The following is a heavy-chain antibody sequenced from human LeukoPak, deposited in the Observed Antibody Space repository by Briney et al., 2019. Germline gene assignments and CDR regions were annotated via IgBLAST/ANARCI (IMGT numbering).Heavy chain of an antibody. J-gene: IGHJ4*02. CDR2: MNPNSGNT. D-gene: IGHD3-10*01. V-gene: IGHV1-8*02. Sequence: ASVKVSCKASGGTFSSYAISWVRQAPGQGLEWMGWMNPNSGNTGYAQKFQGRVTMTRNASISTAYMELSSLRSEDTAVYYCARVGTSGSSGYYFDYWGQGTLVTVSS. CDR1: GGTFSSYA. CDR3: ARVGTSGSSGYYFDY.